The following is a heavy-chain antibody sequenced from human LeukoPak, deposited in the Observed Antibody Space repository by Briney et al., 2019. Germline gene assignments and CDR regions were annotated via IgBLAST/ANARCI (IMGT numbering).Heavy chain of an antibody. CDR3: ARDLGWNAPFDY. J-gene: IGHJ4*02. Sequence: SETLSLTCTVSGGSISSGGYYWSWIRQHPGKGLEWIGYIYYSGSTYYNPSLKSRVTISVDTSKNQFSLKLSSVTAADTAVYYCARDLGWNAPFDYWGQGTMVTVSS. CDR1: GGSISSGGYY. CDR2: IYYSGST. D-gene: IGHD1-1*01. V-gene: IGHV4-31*03.